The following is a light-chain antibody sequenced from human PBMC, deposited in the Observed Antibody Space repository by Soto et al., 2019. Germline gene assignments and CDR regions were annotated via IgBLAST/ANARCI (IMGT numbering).Light chain of an antibody. V-gene: IGKV3-20*01. CDR3: QQYGDSSRK. Sequence: EIVLTQSPDPLSLSPGERATLSCRASKSFSRSYLAWYQQKPGQAPRLLIYGASSRATGIPDRFSGSGSGTDFTLTISRLETEDFAVYYCQQYGDSSRKFGQGTKVDIK. CDR1: KSFSRSY. CDR2: GAS. J-gene: IGKJ1*01.